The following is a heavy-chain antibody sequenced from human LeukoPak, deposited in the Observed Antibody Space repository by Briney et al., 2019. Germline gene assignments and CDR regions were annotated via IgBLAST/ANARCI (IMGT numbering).Heavy chain of an antibody. J-gene: IGHJ5*02. CDR2: IYTSGST. CDR1: GGSISSYY. D-gene: IGHD6-19*01. Sequence: PSETLSLTCTASGGSISSYYWSWIRQPAGKGLEWIGRIYTSGSTNYNPSLKSRVTMSVDTSKNQFSLKLSSVTAADTAVYYCARGSSGLDNGGGYNWFDPWGQGTLVTVSS. CDR3: ARGSSGLDNGGGYNWFDP. V-gene: IGHV4-4*07.